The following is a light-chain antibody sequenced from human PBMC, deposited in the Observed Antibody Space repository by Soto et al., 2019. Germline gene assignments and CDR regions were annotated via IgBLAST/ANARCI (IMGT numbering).Light chain of an antibody. CDR2: EGS. J-gene: IGLJ1*01. CDR3: CSYAGSTTFYV. CDR1: SSDVVSYNL. V-gene: IGLV2-23*01. Sequence: QSALTQPASVSGSPGQSITISCTGTSSDVVSYNLVPWYQQHQGKAPKVIIFEGSKRPSGVSNRFSASKSGTTASLTISGLQAADEADYYCCSYAGSTTFYVFGAGTKVTVL.